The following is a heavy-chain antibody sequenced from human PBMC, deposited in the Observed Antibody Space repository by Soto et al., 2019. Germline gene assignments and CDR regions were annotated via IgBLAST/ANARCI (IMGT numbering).Heavy chain of an antibody. CDR2: IYYSGST. D-gene: IGHD3-16*01. J-gene: IGHJ4*02. V-gene: IGHV4-30-4*01. CDR3: AGGSNPEVPNFDY. CDR1: GGSISSGDYY. Sequence: SETLSLTCTVAGGSISSGDYYWSWIRQPPGKGLEWIGYIYYSGSTYYNPSLKSRLAISLDTSNNQFSLQLNSVTASDTAVYYCAGGSNPEVPNFDYWGQGTLVTVSS.